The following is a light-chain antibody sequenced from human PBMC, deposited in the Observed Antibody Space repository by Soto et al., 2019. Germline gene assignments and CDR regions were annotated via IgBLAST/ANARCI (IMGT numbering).Light chain of an antibody. J-gene: IGLJ2*01. V-gene: IGLV4-69*01. CDR2: LNSDGSH. Sequence: QLVLTQSPSASASLGASVKLTCTLSSGHSSYAIAWHQQQPEKGPRYLMKLNSDGSHSKGDGIPDRFSGSSSGAERYLTISSLHSEDEADYYCQTWDTGIVVFGGGTKLTVL. CDR3: QTWDTGIVV. CDR1: SGHSSYA.